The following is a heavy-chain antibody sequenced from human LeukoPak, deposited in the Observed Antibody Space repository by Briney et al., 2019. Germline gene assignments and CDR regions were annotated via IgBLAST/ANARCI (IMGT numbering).Heavy chain of an antibody. CDR3: ARHPPSFWSGYYGFDY. V-gene: IGHV4-39*01. CDR1: GGSIRSSSYY. D-gene: IGHD3-3*01. Sequence: PSETLSLTCTVSGGSIRSSSYYWGWIRQPPGKGLEWIGSIYYSGSTYYNPSLKSRVTISVDTSKNQFSLKLSSVTAADTAVYYCARHPPSFWSGYYGFDYWGQGTLVTVSS. J-gene: IGHJ4*02. CDR2: IYYSGST.